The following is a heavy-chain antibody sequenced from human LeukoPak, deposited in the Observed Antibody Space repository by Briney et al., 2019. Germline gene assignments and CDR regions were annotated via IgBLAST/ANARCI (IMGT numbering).Heavy chain of an antibody. CDR3: AKALGLVRGVIGDY. CDR1: GFRLSTYW. CDR2: ISGSGGST. D-gene: IGHD3-10*01. Sequence: PGGSLRLSCAASGFRLSTYWMSWVRQAPGKGLEWVSAISGSGGSTYYADSVKGRFTISRDNSKNTLYLQMNSLRAEDTAVYYCAKALGLVRGVIGDYWGQGTLVTVSS. V-gene: IGHV3-23*01. J-gene: IGHJ4*02.